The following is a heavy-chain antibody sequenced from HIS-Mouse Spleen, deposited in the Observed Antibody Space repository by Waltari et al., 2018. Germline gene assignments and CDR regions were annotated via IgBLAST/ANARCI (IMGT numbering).Heavy chain of an antibody. Sequence: QLQLQESGPGLVKPSETLSLTCTVSGGSISSISYYWGWLRQPPGKGLEWIGSIYYSGSNYNNPSLKRRVTISVDTSKNQFSLKLSSVTAADTAVYYCAREIPYSSSWYDWYFDLWGRGTLVTVSS. D-gene: IGHD6-13*01. CDR1: GGSISSISYY. CDR2: IYYSGSN. J-gene: IGHJ2*01. CDR3: AREIPYSSSWYDWYFDL. V-gene: IGHV4-39*07.